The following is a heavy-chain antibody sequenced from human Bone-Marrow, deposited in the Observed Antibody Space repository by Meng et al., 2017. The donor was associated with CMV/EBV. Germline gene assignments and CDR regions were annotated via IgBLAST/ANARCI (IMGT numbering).Heavy chain of an antibody. CDR1: GGSFSGYY. CDR3: AREGPSETRDRPLFS. D-gene: IGHD1-7*01. V-gene: IGHV3-7*01. J-gene: IGHJ5*02. Sequence: GGSLRLSCAVYGGSFSGYYSSWIRQPPGKGLEWVANIRQDGSEKNYVDSARGRFTISRDNAKNSLYLQMNTLRAEDTALYYCAREGPSETRDRPLFSWGQGTLVTVSS. CDR2: IRQDGSEK.